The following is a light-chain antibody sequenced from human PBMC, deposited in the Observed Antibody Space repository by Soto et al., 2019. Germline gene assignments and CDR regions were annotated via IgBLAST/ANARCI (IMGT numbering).Light chain of an antibody. CDR2: EVS. Sequence: QSALTQPASVSGSPGQSITISCTGTSSDVCGYNYVSWYQQHPGKAPKLMIYEVSNRPSGVSNRFSGSKSGNTASLTISGLQAEDEADYYCSSYTSSNYVVFGGGTKLTVL. V-gene: IGLV2-14*01. CDR3: SSYTSSNYVV. CDR1: SSDVCGYNY. J-gene: IGLJ2*01.